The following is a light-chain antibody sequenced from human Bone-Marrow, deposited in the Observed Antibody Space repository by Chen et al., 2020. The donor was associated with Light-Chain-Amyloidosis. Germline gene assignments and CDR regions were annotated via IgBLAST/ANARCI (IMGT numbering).Light chain of an antibody. Sequence: QSALTQPASVSGSPGQAITIPCTGTNCVVGGYNYVSWYQQHPGTAPKLLIYEVYNRPSGVSNRFSGSKAGNTASLTISELQTEDEADYYCSSFTSSLTWVFGGGTKVTVL. V-gene: IGLV2-14*01. J-gene: IGLJ3*02. CDR1: NCVVGGYNY. CDR3: SSFTSSLTWV. CDR2: EVY.